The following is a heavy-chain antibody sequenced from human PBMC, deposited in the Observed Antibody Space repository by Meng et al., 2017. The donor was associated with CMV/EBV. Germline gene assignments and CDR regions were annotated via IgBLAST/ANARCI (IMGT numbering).Heavy chain of an antibody. CDR3: AREVDDYGDGWYFDL. CDR2: IIPIFGTA. V-gene: IGHV1-69*12. D-gene: IGHD4-17*01. Sequence: VHLVHSGAEVRKPGSSVKVACKASGGTFSSYAISWVRQAPGQGLEWMGGIIPIFGTANYAQKFQGRVTITADESTSTAYMELSSLRSEDTAVYYCAREVDDYGDGWYFDLWGRGTLVTVSS. J-gene: IGHJ2*01. CDR1: GGTFSSYA.